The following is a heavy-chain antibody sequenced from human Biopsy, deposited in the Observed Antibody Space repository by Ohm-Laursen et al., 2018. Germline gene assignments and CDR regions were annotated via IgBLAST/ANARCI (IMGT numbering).Heavy chain of an antibody. Sequence: SAKASRKLSGDTFNKYGIFWARQAPGQGLEWMGRIIPIVDIVNYAQRFQGRVTMTANKSTSTAYLVLSSLISEDTAVYYCARGGSGSGYYGMDVWGQGTTVTVSS. CDR2: IIPIVDIV. CDR1: GDTFNKYG. D-gene: IGHD3-10*01. V-gene: IGHV1-69*04. J-gene: IGHJ6*02. CDR3: ARGGSGSGYYGMDV.